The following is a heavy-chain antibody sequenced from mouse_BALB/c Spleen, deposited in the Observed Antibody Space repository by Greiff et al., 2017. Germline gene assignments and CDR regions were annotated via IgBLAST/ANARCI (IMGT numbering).Heavy chain of an antibody. J-gene: IGHJ4*01. CDR1: GFTFSDYY. V-gene: IGHV5-4*02. Sequence: DVQLAESGGGLVKPGGSLKLSCAASGFTFSDYYMYWVRQTPEKRLEWVATISDGGSYTYYPDSVKGRFTISRDNAKNNLYLQMSSLKSEDTAMYYCARGGAYYAMDDWGQGTSVTVAS. CDR3: ARGGAYYAMDD. CDR2: ISDGGSYT.